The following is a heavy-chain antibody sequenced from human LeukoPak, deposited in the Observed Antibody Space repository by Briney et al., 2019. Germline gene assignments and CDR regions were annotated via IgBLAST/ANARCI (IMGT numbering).Heavy chain of an antibody. CDR1: GGTFSSYA. CDR2: IIPILGTA. CDR3: ARDSVPRLASRYYYYMDV. Sequence: GASVTVSCKASGGTFSSYAISWVRQAPGQGLEWMGRIIPILGTANYAQKFQGRVTITTDESTSTAYMELSSLRSEDTAVYYCARDSVPRLASRYYYYMDVWGKGTTVTVSS. J-gene: IGHJ6*03. V-gene: IGHV1-69*11.